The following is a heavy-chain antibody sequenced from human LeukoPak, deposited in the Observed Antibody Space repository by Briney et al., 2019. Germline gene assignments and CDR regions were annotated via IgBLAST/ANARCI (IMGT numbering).Heavy chain of an antibody. CDR1: GFTFSSYW. CDR2: IKQDGSEK. Sequence: LGGSLRLSCAASGFTFSSYWMSWVRQAPGKGLEWVANIKQDGSEKYYLESVKGRFTISRDNAKNSLYLQMNSLRAEDTAVYYCARAPLLGYYYDSSGYSWGQGTLVTVSS. V-gene: IGHV3-7*05. CDR3: ARAPLLGYYYDSSGYS. D-gene: IGHD3-22*01. J-gene: IGHJ4*02.